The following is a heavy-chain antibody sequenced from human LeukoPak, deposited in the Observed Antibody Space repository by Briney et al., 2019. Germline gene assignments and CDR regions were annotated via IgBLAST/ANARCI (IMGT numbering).Heavy chain of an antibody. CDR1: GFTFSSYA. CDR3: ARTVSGYPQDAFDI. D-gene: IGHD3-22*01. Sequence: GGSLRLSCAASGFTFSSYAMHWVRQAPGKGLEWVAVISYDGSNKYYADSVKGRFTISRDNSKNTLYLQMNSLRAEDTAVYYCARTVSGYPQDAFDIWGQGTMVTVSS. J-gene: IGHJ3*02. CDR2: ISYDGSNK. V-gene: IGHV3-30*01.